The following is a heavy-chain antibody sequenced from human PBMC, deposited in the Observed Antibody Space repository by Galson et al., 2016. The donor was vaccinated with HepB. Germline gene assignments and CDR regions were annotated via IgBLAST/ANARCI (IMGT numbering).Heavy chain of an antibody. CDR3: VKDPSCYGSGSYSPAAFDI. J-gene: IGHJ3*02. CDR1: GFIFSSFP. Sequence: SLRLSCAASGFIFSSFPMSWVRQAPGKGLEWVSGISGNNIGTYYADSVEGRFTISRDNSKNTLYLQMNSLRVEDTAVYYCVKDPSCYGSGSYSPAAFDIWGQGAMVTVAS. D-gene: IGHD3-10*01. V-gene: IGHV3-23*01. CDR2: ISGNNIGT.